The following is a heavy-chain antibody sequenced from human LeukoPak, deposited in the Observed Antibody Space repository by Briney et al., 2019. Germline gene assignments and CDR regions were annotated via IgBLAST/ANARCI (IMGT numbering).Heavy chain of an antibody. Sequence: PSETLSLTCAVYGGSFSGYYWSWLRQPPGKGLEWIGEINHSGSTNYNPSLKSRVTISVDTSKNQFSLKLSSVTAADTAVYYCARAGRDYYGSGSYRRGVDYWGQGTLVTVSS. CDR3: ARAGRDYYGSGSYRRGVDY. CDR2: INHSGST. CDR1: GGSFSGYY. D-gene: IGHD3-10*01. V-gene: IGHV4-34*01. J-gene: IGHJ4*02.